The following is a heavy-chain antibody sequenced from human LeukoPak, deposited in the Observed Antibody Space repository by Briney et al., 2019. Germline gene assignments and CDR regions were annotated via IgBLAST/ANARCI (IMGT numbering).Heavy chain of an antibody. CDR2: VYSGGST. CDR1: GFTFSSDY. CDR3: ARQSAGGGWYAIDY. J-gene: IGHJ4*02. V-gene: IGHV3-66*04. D-gene: IGHD6-19*01. Sequence: GGSLRLSCAASGFTFSSDYMSWVRQPPGKGLEWVSVVYSGGSTYYADSVKGRFTISRDISKSTLFLQMNSLRAEDTAAYYCARQSAGGGWYAIDYWGQGTLVTVSS.